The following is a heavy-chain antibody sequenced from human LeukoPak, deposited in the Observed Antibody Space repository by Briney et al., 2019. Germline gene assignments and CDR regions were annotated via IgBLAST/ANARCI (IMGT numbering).Heavy chain of an antibody. CDR2: IKQDGSEK. Sequence: GGSLRLSCATSGFTFSRYNMNWVRQAPGKGLEWVANIKQDGSEKYYVDSVKGRFTISRDNAKNSLYLQMNSLRAEDTAVYYCARVVVQLELPADYWGQGTLVTVSS. CDR1: GFTFSRYN. J-gene: IGHJ4*02. V-gene: IGHV3-7*01. CDR3: ARVVVQLELPADY. D-gene: IGHD1-1*01.